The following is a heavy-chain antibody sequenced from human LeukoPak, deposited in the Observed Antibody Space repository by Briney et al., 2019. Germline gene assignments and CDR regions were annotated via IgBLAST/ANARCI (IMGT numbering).Heavy chain of an antibody. D-gene: IGHD5-12*01. CDR1: GGSFSGYY. J-gene: IGHJ4*02. V-gene: IGHV4-34*01. CDR3: ARTGGREGYNALDS. CDR2: INHSGST. Sequence: QASETLSLTCAVYGGSFSGYYWSWIRQPPGKGLEWIGEINHSGSTNYNPSLKSRVTISVDTSKNQFSLKLSSVTAADTAVYYCARTGGREGYNALDSWGQGTLVTVSS.